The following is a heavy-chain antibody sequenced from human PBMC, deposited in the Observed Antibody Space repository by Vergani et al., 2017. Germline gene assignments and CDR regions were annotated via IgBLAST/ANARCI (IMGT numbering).Heavy chain of an antibody. CDR1: GGTFSSYA. J-gene: IGHJ4*02. CDR2: SIPIFGTA. CDR3: ARLEVLVVTPYYFDS. Sequence: QVQLVQSGAEVKKPGSSVKVSCKASGGTFSSYAISWVRQAPGQGLEWMGGSIPIFGTANYAQKFQGRVTITADESTSTAYMELSSLRSVDTVVYYCARLEVLVVTPYYFDSWGQGTLVTVSS. V-gene: IGHV1-69*01. D-gene: IGHD4-23*01.